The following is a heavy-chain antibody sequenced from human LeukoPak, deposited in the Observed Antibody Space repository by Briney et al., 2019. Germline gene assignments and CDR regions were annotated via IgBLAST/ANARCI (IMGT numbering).Heavy chain of an antibody. V-gene: IGHV3-9*01. CDR2: ISWNSGSI. Sequence: PGGSLRLSCAASGFTFDDYAMHWVRQAPGKGLEWVSGISWNSGSIGYADSVKGRFTISRDNAKNFLYLQMNSLRAEDTALYYCAKEGFRNYYYGMDVWGQGTTVTVSS. CDR3: AKEGFRNYYYGMDV. J-gene: IGHJ6*02. CDR1: GFTFDDYA. D-gene: IGHD3-10*01.